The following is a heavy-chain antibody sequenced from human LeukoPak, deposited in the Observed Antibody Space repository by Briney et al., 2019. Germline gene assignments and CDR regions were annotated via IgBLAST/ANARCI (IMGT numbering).Heavy chain of an antibody. CDR3: ARGRDSSGYTDFDY. CDR2: ISYDGSNK. Sequence: GRSLRLSCAASGFTFSSFGMHWVRQAPGRGLEWVAVISYDGSNKYYADSVKGRFTISRDNSKNTLYLQMSSLRAEDTAVYYCARGRDSSGYTDFDYWGQGTLVTVSS. V-gene: IGHV3-30*03. CDR1: GFTFSSFG. D-gene: IGHD3-22*01. J-gene: IGHJ4*02.